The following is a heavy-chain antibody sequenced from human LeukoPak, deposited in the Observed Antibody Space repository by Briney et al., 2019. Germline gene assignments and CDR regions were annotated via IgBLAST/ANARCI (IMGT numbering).Heavy chain of an antibody. CDR3: ARGNSHFDF. CDR2: GYTSGGT. V-gene: IGHV4-4*07. Sequence: SETLSLTCTVSGGSISRYYWSWIRQPAGKGLEWIGRGYTSGGTNYNPSLKSRVTMSVDTSKNHFSLKLSSVTAADSAMYFCARGNSHFDFWGQGILVTVSS. J-gene: IGHJ4*02. CDR1: GGSISRYY.